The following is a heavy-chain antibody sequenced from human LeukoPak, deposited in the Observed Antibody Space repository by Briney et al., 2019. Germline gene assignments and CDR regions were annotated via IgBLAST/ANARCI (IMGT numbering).Heavy chain of an antibody. J-gene: IGHJ4*02. CDR3: ARRGWELLIYDY. CDR1: GGSFSGYY. V-gene: IGHV4-34*01. D-gene: IGHD1-26*01. CDR2: INHSGST. Sequence: SETLSLTCAVYGGSFSGYYWSWIRQPPGKGLEWIGEINHSGSTNYNPSLKSQVTISVDTSKNQFSLKLSSVTAADTAVYYCARRGWELLIYDYWGQGTLVTVSS.